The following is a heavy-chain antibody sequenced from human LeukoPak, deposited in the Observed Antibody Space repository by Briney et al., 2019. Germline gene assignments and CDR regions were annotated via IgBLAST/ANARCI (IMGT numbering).Heavy chain of an antibody. V-gene: IGHV1-69*13. Sequence: ASVKVSCKASGGTFSSYANSWVRQAPRQGLEWMGGIIPIFCTANDAQKFQGRVTITADESTSTAYMELSSLRSEDTAVYYCARDLGYCTGGVCYMRLKGYFMDVWGKGTTVTVSS. CDR2: IIPIFCTA. D-gene: IGHD2-8*02. CDR3: ARDLGYCTGGVCYMRLKGYFMDV. CDR1: GGTFSSYA. J-gene: IGHJ6*03.